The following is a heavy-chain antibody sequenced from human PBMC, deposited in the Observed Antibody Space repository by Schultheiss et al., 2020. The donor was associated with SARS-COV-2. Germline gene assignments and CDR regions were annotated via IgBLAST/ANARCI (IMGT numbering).Heavy chain of an antibody. J-gene: IGHJ3*02. CDR3: AHSGATPAPNAFDI. D-gene: IGHD1-26*01. Sequence: SGPTLVKPTQTLTLTCTFSGFLLSTSGVGVGWIRQPPGKALEWLALIYWNDDKRYSPSLKSRLTITKDTSKNQVVLTMTNMDPVDTATYYCAHSGATPAPNAFDIWGQGTMVTVSS. CDR2: IYWNDDK. V-gene: IGHV2-5*01. CDR1: GFLLSTSGVG.